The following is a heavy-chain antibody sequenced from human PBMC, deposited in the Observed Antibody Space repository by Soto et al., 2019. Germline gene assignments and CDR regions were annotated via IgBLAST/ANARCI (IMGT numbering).Heavy chain of an antibody. CDR3: ASRGSGRYYDY. CDR1: GFTFSSYA. J-gene: IGHJ4*02. D-gene: IGHD1-26*01. V-gene: IGHV3-23*01. CDR2: ISGSGDST. Sequence: EVPLLESGGGLVQPGGSLRLSCAASGFTFSSYAMRWVRQAPVKGLEWVSAISGSGDSTYYADSVKARFTISRDNAKNTLYLQMNSLRAEDTAVYYSASRGSGRYYDYWGKGTLVTVSS.